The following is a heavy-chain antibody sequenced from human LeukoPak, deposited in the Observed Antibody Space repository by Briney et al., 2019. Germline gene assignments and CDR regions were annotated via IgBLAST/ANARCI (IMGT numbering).Heavy chain of an antibody. V-gene: IGHV1-24*01. CDR3: ARDLTINYDFWSGYYRPNWFDP. J-gene: IGHJ5*02. CDR1: GYTLTELS. CDR2: FDPEDGET. Sequence: ASVKVSCKVSGYTLTELSMHWVRQAPGKGLEWMGGFDPEDGETIYAQKFQGRVTMTEDTSTDTAYMELSSLRSEDTAVYYCARDLTINYDFWSGYYRPNWFDPWGQGTLVTVSS. D-gene: IGHD3-3*01.